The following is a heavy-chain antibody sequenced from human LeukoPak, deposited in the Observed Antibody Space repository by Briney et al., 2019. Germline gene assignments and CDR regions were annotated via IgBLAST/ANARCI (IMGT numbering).Heavy chain of an antibody. V-gene: IGHV3-21*01. D-gene: IGHD5-18*01. CDR1: GFTFSSYS. CDR2: ISSSSSYI. J-gene: IGHJ4*02. CDR3: ARDRSLLDTLVFDY. Sequence: GGSLRLSCAASGFTFSSYSMNWVRQAPRKGLEWVSSISSSSSYIYYADSVKGRFTISRDNAKNSLYLQMNSLRAEDTAVYYCARDRSLLDTLVFDYWGQGTLVTVSS.